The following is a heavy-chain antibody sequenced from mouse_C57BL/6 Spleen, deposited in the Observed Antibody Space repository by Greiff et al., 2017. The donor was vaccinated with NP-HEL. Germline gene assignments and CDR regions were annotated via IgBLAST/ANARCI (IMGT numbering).Heavy chain of an antibody. D-gene: IGHD1-1*01. J-gene: IGHJ3*01. CDR2: IYPGSGST. CDR3: ARCYGSSSAWFAY. Sequence: VQLQQPGAELVKPGASVKMSCKASGYTFTSYWITWVKQRPGQGLGWIGDIYPGSGSTNYNEKFKSKATLTVDTSSSTAYMQLSSLTSEDSAVYYCARCYGSSSAWFAYWGQGTLVTVSA. V-gene: IGHV1-55*01. CDR1: GYTFTSYW.